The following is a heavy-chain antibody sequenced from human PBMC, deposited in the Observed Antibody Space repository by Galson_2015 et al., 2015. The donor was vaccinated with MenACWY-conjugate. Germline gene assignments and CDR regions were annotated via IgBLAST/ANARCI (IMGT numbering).Heavy chain of an antibody. J-gene: IGHJ6*02. Sequence: SVKVSCKASGGTFTTHSFSWVRQAPGQGLEWMGRINPMSGIGNYAQKIQGRVTLSADKFTSTVYMELSSLRSEDTAVYYCARDPRGAMVGVTYWGMDVWGQGTPVTVSS. CDR1: GGTFTTHS. CDR3: ARDPRGAMVGVTYWGMDV. D-gene: IGHD1-20*01. V-gene: IGHV1-69*04. CDR2: INPMSGIG.